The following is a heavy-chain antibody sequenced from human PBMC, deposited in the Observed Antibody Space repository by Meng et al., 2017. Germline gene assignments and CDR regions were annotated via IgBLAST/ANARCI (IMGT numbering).Heavy chain of an antibody. J-gene: IGHJ4*02. V-gene: IGHV3-30*01. D-gene: IGHD3-22*01. CDR3: ARGSYYDSSGYYSVNY. CDR2: ISYDGSNK. CDR1: GCTVSSDA. Sequence: VESGGGVVQPGRSLRISCAAAGCTVSSDAMHWGRQAPGKGLELVAVISYDGSNKYYADSVKGRFTISRDNSKNTLYLQMNSLRAEDTAEYYCARGSYYDSSGYYSVNYWGQGTLVTVSS.